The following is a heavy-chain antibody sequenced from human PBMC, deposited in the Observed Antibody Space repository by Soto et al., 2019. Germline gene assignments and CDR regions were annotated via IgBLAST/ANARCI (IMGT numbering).Heavy chain of an antibody. CDR2: ISYDGSNK. CDR1: GFTFSSYA. V-gene: IGHV3-30-3*01. J-gene: IGHJ4*02. CDR3: ARESKYYYDSSGYYPTHFDY. Sequence: QVQLVESGGGVVQPGRSLRLSCEASGFTFSSYAMHWVRQAPGKGLEWVAVISYDGSNKYYADSVKGRFTISRDNSKNTLYLQMNSLRAEDTAVYYCARESKYYYDSSGYYPTHFDYWGQGTLVTVSS. D-gene: IGHD3-22*01.